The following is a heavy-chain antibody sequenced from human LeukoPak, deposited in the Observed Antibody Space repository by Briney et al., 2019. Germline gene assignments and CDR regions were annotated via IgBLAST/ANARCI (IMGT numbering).Heavy chain of an antibody. V-gene: IGHV3-53*01. CDR2: LYSDGNT. Sequence: GGSLRLSCAAAGFTVIINDMTWVRQAPGKGLEWVSVLYSDGNTKYADSVQGRFTISRDNSKNTLYLEMNSLSPDDTAVYYCARGVEPLAANTLAYWGQGTLVTVSS. CDR1: GFTVIIND. D-gene: IGHD1-14*01. J-gene: IGHJ4*02. CDR3: ARGVEPLAANTLAY.